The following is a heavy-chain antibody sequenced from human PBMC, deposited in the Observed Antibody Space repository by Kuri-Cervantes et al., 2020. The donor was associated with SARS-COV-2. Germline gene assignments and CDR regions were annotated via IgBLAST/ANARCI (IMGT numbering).Heavy chain of an antibody. CDR2: IKSDGSST. Sequence: GGSLRLSCVASGFTFSGHWMHWVRQAPGKGPMWVARIKSDGSSTSYADSFKGRFIISRDNAKNSLYLQMNSLRAEDTAVYYCAREPREYYDFWSGYPHYFDYWGQGTLVTVSS. J-gene: IGHJ4*02. CDR1: GFTFSGHW. D-gene: IGHD3-3*01. CDR3: AREPREYYDFWSGYPHYFDY. V-gene: IGHV3-74*01.